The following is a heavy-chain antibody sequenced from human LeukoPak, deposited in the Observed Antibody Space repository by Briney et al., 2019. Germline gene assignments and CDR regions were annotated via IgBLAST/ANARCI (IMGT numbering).Heavy chain of an antibody. Sequence: SETLSLTCAVYGESFSAYYWNWIRQAPGKRLEWIGEIHHSGTSNYNPALKSRVHISVDPSKKQFSLKLSSVTAADTAVYYCARGSPGYGSGNYHFDYWGQGSLVTVSS. J-gene: IGHJ4*02. D-gene: IGHD3-10*01. CDR2: IHHSGTS. CDR3: ARGSPGYGSGNYHFDY. V-gene: IGHV4-34*01. CDR1: GESFSAYY.